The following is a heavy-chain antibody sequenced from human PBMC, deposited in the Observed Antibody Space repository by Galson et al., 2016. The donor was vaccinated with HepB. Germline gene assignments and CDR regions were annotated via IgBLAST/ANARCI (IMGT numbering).Heavy chain of an antibody. CDR1: GFTFGSHA. V-gene: IGHV3-64D*06. Sequence: SLRLSCAASGFTFGSHAMHWVRQAPGKGLEYASGISNNGAFTYYGDSVRGRFTISRDNAKNTLYLQMSSLRPEDTAVYYCVKAPNIFEFLGGENQHWGQGTLVTVSS. CDR3: VKAPNIFEFLGGENQH. CDR2: ISNNGAFT. J-gene: IGHJ1*01. D-gene: IGHD3-16*01.